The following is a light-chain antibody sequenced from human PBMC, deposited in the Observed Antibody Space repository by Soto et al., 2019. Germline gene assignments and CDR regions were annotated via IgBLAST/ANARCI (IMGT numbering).Light chain of an antibody. CDR2: AAS. V-gene: IGKV1-27*01. J-gene: IGKJ4*01. CDR3: QKYDSAPLT. Sequence: DIQMTQSPSSLSASVGVRVTITCRASQGISNSLAWYQKKPGEVPKPLIFAASTLQSGVPSRFSGSGSGTDFTLTISSLQPEDVATYYCQKYDSAPLTFGGGTKVEIK. CDR1: QGISNS.